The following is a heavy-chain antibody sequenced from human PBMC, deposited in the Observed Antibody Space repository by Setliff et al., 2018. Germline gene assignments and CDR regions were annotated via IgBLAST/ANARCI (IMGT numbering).Heavy chain of an antibody. J-gene: IGHJ4*02. D-gene: IGHD6-13*01. Sequence: GASVKVSCKASGGTFSSYAISWVRQAPGQGLEWMGGIIPIFGTANYAQKFQGRVTMTSDTSTDTAYMELSSLRSEDTAVYYCATVEAITIAAAGTTIFDYWGQGTLVTVSS. V-gene: IGHV1-69*05. CDR1: GGTFSSYA. CDR3: ATVEAITIAAAGTTIFDY. CDR2: IIPIFGTA.